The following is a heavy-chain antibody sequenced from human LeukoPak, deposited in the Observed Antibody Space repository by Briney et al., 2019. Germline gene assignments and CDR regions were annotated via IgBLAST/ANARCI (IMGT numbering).Heavy chain of an antibody. CDR1: GFTFSSYS. CDR2: ISSSSSYI. V-gene: IGHV3-21*01. Sequence: GGSPRLSCAASGFTFSSYSMNWVRQAPGKGLEWVSSISSSSSYIYYADSVKGRFTISRDNAKNSLYLQMNSLRAEDTAVYYCARDPVVRGGRGSYGMDVWGQGTTVTVSS. CDR3: ARDPVVRGGRGSYGMDV. J-gene: IGHJ6*02. D-gene: IGHD3-10*01.